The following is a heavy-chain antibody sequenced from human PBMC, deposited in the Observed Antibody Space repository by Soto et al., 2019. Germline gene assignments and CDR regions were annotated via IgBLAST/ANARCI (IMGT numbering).Heavy chain of an antibody. Sequence: PGGSLRLSSAASGFTFTRHAMHWVRQTPGKGLEWVAAISYDEIDKKYASSVKGRFTVSRDNVKNTLSLQMNSLRPEDTAVYYCAKDSGYQLPDNYFYYGLDVWGQGTTFPVPS. J-gene: IGHJ6*02. V-gene: IGHV3-30*18. CDR3: AKDSGYQLPDNYFYYGLDV. D-gene: IGHD2-2*01. CDR1: GFTFTRHA. CDR2: ISYDEIDK.